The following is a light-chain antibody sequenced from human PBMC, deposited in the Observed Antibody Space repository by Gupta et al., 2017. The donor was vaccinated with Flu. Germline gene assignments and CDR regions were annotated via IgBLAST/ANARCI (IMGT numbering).Light chain of an antibody. CDR1: QPVNNIY. CDR2: GAT. V-gene: IGKV3-20*01. CDR3: QQYGNSPL. J-gene: IGKJ3*01. Sequence: ELILTQSPDTLSLSPGERATLFCRASQPVNNIYLAWYQHKPGQSPRLLIYGATNRATGIPDRFSGGGSGTDFTLTISRLEPEDFAVYYCQQYGNSPLFGPGTKVDIK.